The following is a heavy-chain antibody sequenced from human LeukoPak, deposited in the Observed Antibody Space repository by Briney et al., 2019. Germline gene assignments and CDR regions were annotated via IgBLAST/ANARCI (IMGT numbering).Heavy chain of an antibody. V-gene: IGHV3-23*01. CDR2: ISGSGGST. J-gene: IGHJ4*02. Sequence: GGSLRLSCAASGFTFSSYAMSWVRQAPGKGLEWVSAISGSGGSTYYADSVKGRFTISRDNSKNTLYLQMNSLRAEDTAVYYCAKVPPGYCSSTSCFGYYFDYWGQGTLVTVSS. CDR1: GFTFSSYA. D-gene: IGHD2-2*01. CDR3: AKVPPGYCSSTSCFGYYFDY.